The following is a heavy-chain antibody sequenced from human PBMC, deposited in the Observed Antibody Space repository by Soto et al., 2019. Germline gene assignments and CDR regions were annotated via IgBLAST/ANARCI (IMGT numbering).Heavy chain of an antibody. D-gene: IGHD4-17*01. J-gene: IGHJ6*02. CDR2: IRSKAYGGTT. Sequence: PGGSLRLSCTASGFTFGDYAMSWFRQAPGKGLEWVSFIRSKAYGGTTEYAASVKGRFTISRDDSKSIAYLQMNSLKTEDTAVYYCTRDERAYGDLPSPLYYYYNGMDVWGQGTTVTVSS. V-gene: IGHV3-49*03. CDR1: GFTFGDYA. CDR3: TRDERAYGDLPSPLYYYYNGMDV.